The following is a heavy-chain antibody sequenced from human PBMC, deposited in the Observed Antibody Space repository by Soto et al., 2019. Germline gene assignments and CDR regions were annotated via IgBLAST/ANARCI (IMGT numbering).Heavy chain of an antibody. D-gene: IGHD1-26*01. CDR1: GCSISSYY. J-gene: IGHJ4*02. V-gene: IGHV4-4*07. CDR3: ARVSPEWELLYYFDY. CDR2: IYTSGST. Sequence: PSETLSLTCTVSGCSISSYYWSWIRQPAGKGLEWIGRIYTSGSTNYNPSLKSRVTMSVDTSKNQFSLKLSSVTAADTAVYYCARVSPEWELLYYFDYWGQGTLVTVSS.